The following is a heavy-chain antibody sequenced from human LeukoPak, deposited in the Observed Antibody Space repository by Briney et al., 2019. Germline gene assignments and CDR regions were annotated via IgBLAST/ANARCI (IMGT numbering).Heavy chain of an antibody. V-gene: IGHV4-59*01. J-gene: IGHJ4*02. CDR1: GGSLSSYF. Sequence: PSETLSLTCTVSGGSLSSYFWSWIRLPPGKGLEWIGYIYYSGSTNYNPSLKSRVTISVDTSKRQFSLKVSSVTAADTAVYYCARGEDGTGDYRPTYFDSWGQGTLVTVSS. D-gene: IGHD4-17*01. CDR3: ARGEDGTGDYRPTYFDS. CDR2: IYYSGST.